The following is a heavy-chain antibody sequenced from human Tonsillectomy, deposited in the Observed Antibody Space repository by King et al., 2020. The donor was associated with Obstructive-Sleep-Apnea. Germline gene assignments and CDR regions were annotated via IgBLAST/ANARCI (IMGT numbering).Heavy chain of an antibody. D-gene: IGHD5-18*01. Sequence: VQLVESGGGLVQPGGSLRLSFAASGFTFSNYAMSWVRQAPGKGLEWVSAINTGGGTTYYADSVKGRFTIARDNSKNTLYLQMNSLRAEDTAVYYCAKRVDTDMVFDYWGQGTLVTVSS. CDR3: AKRVDTDMVFDY. J-gene: IGHJ4*02. V-gene: IGHV3-23*04. CDR2: INTGGGTT. CDR1: GFTFSNYA.